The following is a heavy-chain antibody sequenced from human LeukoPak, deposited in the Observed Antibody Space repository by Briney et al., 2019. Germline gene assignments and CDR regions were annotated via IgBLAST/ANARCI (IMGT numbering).Heavy chain of an antibody. D-gene: IGHD5-18*01. CDR1: AGSFTGHY. CDR2: INHSVSN. CDR3: ARGPRGDTAMAYYYYYGMDV. J-gene: IGHJ6*02. V-gene: IGHV4-34*01. Sequence: SQTLSLTCPLYAGSFTGHYSSWIRQPPGNGLEWIGEINHSVSNNYNPSLKGQATISVDTSKNQFSLKLSSVTAADTAVYYCARGPRGDTAMAYYYYYGMDVWGQGTTVTVSS.